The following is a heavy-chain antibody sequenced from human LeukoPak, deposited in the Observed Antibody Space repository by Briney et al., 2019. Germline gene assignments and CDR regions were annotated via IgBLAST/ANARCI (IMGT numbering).Heavy chain of an antibody. Sequence: TSETLSLTCAVYGGSFSGYYWTWIRQTPEKGLEWIGEMNPSGSTSYNPSLKSRVTVSVDTSKNQFSLKLSSVTAADTAVYYCARGHGTGFYYYYGMDVWGQGTTVTVSS. CDR1: GGSFSGYY. D-gene: IGHD3/OR15-3a*01. J-gene: IGHJ6*02. CDR2: MNPSGST. CDR3: ARGHGTGFYYYYGMDV. V-gene: IGHV4-34*01.